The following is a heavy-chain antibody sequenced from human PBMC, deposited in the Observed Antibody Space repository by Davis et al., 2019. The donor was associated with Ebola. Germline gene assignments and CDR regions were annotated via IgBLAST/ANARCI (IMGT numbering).Heavy chain of an antibody. CDR2: ISGSGAKT. Sequence: GESLKISCAASGFTFSSYVMNWVRQAPGKGLEWVSRISGSGAKTDYADSVKGRFTISRDNSKNTLYLQMNSLRAEDTAVYYCAKLPLRSLGAFDIWGQGTMVTVSS. V-gene: IGHV3-23*01. J-gene: IGHJ3*02. CDR1: GFTFSSYV. D-gene: IGHD3-3*01. CDR3: AKLPLRSLGAFDI.